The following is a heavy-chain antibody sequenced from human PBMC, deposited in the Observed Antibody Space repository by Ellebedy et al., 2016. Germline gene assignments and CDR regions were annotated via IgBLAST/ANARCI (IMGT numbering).Heavy chain of an antibody. CDR3: ARRADCIDTRCDDAFDF. CDR2: INTNTGNP. Sequence: ASVKVSCKASGYTFTNYAMNWVRQAPGQGLEWMGWINTNTGNPTYAQGFTGRFVFSLDTSVSTAYLQISSLKAEDTAVYYCARRADCIDTRCDDAFDFWGQGTMVTVSS. V-gene: IGHV7-4-1*02. D-gene: IGHD2-2*01. J-gene: IGHJ3*01. CDR1: GYTFTNYA.